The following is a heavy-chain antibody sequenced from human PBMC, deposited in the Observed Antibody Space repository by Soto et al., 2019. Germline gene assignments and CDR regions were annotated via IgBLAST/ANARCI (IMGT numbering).Heavy chain of an antibody. Sequence: QLPLRESGPGLVKPSETLSLTCSVSGDSTTSDAYYWGWIRQPPGKGLEWLGSIYYSGYTYYNPSLKSRVTISVDRSRNQFSLNLRSVTAADTAVYYCVSGTSFYDVLTGYYVDRWFDPWGQGTLVTVSS. CDR1: GDSTTSDAYY. V-gene: IGHV4-39*01. D-gene: IGHD3-9*01. CDR3: VSGTSFYDVLTGYYVDRWFDP. J-gene: IGHJ5*02. CDR2: IYYSGYT.